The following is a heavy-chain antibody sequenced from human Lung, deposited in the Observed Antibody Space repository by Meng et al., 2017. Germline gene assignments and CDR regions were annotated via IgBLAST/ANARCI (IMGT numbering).Heavy chain of an antibody. CDR1: GGSFSYYY. D-gene: IGHD4-11*01. CDR3: ARGPTTMAHDFDY. V-gene: IGHV4-34*01. Sequence: QVQLKQWGAGLLQPSGTLSLACVVSGGSFSYYYWSWIRQPPGKGLEWIGEINHSGSTNYNPSLESRATISVDTSQNNLSLKLSSVTAADSAVYYCARGPTTMAHDFDYWGQGTLVTVSS. CDR2: INHSGST. J-gene: IGHJ4*02.